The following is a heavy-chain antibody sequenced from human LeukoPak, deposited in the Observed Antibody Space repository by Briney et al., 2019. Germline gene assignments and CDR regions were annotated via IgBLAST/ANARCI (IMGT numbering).Heavy chain of an antibody. CDR1: GFTFDDYA. CDR3: ARGDYYYYYMDV. D-gene: IGHD2-21*01. Sequence: GGSLRLSCAASGFTFDDYAMHWVRQAPGKGLEWVAVIWYGGSNKYYADSVKGRFTISRDNSKNTLYLQMNSLRAEDTAVYYCARGDYYYYYMDVWGKGTTVTVSS. CDR2: IWYGGSNK. J-gene: IGHJ6*03. V-gene: IGHV3-33*08.